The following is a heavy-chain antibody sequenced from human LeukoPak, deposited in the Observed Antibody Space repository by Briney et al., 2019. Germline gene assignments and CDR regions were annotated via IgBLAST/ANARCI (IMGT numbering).Heavy chain of an antibody. J-gene: IGHJ4*02. Sequence: SETLSLTCAVYGGSFSGYQWSWVRQTPGKGLEWIGQINDSGSTKYNPSLKSRVTISVDTSKNQFSLKLTSVTAADTAVYFCARHPGYYDSSGPKDYWGQGTLVTVSS. CDR3: ARHPGYYDSSGPKDY. D-gene: IGHD3-22*01. CDR2: INDSGST. V-gene: IGHV4-34*01. CDR1: GGSFSGYQ.